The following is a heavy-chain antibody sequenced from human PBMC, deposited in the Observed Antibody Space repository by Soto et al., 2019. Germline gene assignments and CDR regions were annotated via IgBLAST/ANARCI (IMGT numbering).Heavy chain of an antibody. CDR1: GGAIYSPSYY. CDR3: ARLSGRRYFQY. CDR2: IYYSGST. J-gene: IGHJ4*02. D-gene: IGHD6-6*01. Sequence: SETLSLTCTVSGGAIYSPSYYWGWIRQTPGKGLEYIGSIYYSGSTFNNPSLGRRVVISLDASKKQVSLNLSSATAADTAVYYCARLSGRRYFQYWGQGALVTVSS. V-gene: IGHV4-39*01.